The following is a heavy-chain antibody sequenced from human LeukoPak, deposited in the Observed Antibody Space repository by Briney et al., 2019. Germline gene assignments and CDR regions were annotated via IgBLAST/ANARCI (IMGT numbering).Heavy chain of an antibody. Sequence: PSETLSLTCTVSGGSISSYYWSWIRQHPGKGLEWIGYIYYSGSTYYNPSLKSRVTISVDTSKNQFSLELSSVTAADTAVYYCARGRIMITFGGVFFDYWGQGTLVTVSS. CDR3: ARGRIMITFGGVFFDY. D-gene: IGHD3-16*01. CDR1: GGSISSYY. V-gene: IGHV4-59*06. J-gene: IGHJ4*02. CDR2: IYYSGST.